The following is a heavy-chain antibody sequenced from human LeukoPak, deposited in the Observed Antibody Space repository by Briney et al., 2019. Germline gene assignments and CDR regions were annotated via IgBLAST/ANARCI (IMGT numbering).Heavy chain of an antibody. CDR1: GGSISSYY. CDR2: IYYSGST. Sequence: SETLSLTCTVSGGSISSYYWGWIRQPPGKGLEWIGYIYYSGSTNYNPSLKSRVTISVDTSKNQFSLKLSSVTAADTAVYYCARAYGSGSYYVFDYWGQGTLVTVSS. D-gene: IGHD3-10*01. V-gene: IGHV4-59*01. CDR3: ARAYGSGSYYVFDY. J-gene: IGHJ4*02.